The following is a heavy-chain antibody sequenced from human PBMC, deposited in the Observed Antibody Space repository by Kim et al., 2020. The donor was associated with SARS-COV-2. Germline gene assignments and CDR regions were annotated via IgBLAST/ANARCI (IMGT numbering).Heavy chain of an antibody. D-gene: IGHD3-9*01. Sequence: ASVKVSCKASGYSFTTYYIHWVRQAPGQGLEWMGILDPSADRKIFAQKFRGRVTMTRDTSTNTIYMELGSLTSEDTAIYFCARGGSLTGDDDEGFDYWGQ. V-gene: IGHV1-46*01. CDR2: LDPSADRK. CDR3: ARGGSLTGDDDEGFDY. CDR1: GYSFTTYY. J-gene: IGHJ4*02.